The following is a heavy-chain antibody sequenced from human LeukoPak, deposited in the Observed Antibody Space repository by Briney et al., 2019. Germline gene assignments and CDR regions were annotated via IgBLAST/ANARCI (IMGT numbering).Heavy chain of an antibody. CDR1: GFTFSRNA. J-gene: IGHJ4*02. Sequence: PGGSLRLSCAASGFTFSRNAMNWVRQAPGKGLEWVSVLYYGVSTFYKDSVKGRFTTSGDNFKNTVYLQMNSLRAEDTAVYYCARGRQNYGDYPYWGQGTLVTVSS. V-gene: IGHV3-53*01. CDR2: LYYGVST. D-gene: IGHD4-17*01. CDR3: ARGRQNYGDYPY.